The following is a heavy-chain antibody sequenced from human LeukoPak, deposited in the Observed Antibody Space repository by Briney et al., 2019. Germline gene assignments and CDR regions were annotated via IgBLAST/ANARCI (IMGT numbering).Heavy chain of an antibody. D-gene: IGHD6-19*01. J-gene: IGHJ4*02. CDR2: INAGNGNT. Sequence: APVKVSCKASGYTFTSYAMHWVRQAPGQGLEWMGWINAGNGNTKYSQKFQGRVTITRDTSASTAYMELSSLRSEDTAVYYCARSRYSSGWRDHFDYWGQGTLVTVSS. V-gene: IGHV1-3*01. CDR1: GYTFTSYA. CDR3: ARSRYSSGWRDHFDY.